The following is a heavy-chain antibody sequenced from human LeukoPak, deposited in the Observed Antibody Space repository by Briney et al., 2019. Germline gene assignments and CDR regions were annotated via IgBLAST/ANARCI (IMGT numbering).Heavy chain of an antibody. V-gene: IGHV3-7*01. D-gene: IGHD1-26*01. CDR2: IKQDGGEK. J-gene: IGHJ3*02. Sequence: PGGSLRLSCAASGFTFKNYWMSWVRQAPGKGLECVAKIKQDGGEKDYVDSVKGRFTISRDNAKNSLYMQMDRLRVEDTAVYYCARGSEWDRFFAFEMWGQGTMVTVSS. CDR1: GFTFKNYW. CDR3: ARGSEWDRFFAFEM.